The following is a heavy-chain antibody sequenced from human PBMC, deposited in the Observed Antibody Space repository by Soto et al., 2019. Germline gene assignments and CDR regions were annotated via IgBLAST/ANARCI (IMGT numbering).Heavy chain of an antibody. J-gene: IGHJ4*02. CDR1: GVSIRSDKW. D-gene: IGHD6-13*01. V-gene: IGHV4-4*02. CDR2: IYHSGST. Sequence: QVQLQESGPGLVKPSGTLSLICAVSGVSIRSDKWWSWVRQPPGKGLEWIGEIYHSGSTKYNPSLKSRVTISVDKSKNQFSLNVISVTDADTAVYYCARGETQQQRDYWGQGTLVTVSS. CDR3: ARGETQQQRDY.